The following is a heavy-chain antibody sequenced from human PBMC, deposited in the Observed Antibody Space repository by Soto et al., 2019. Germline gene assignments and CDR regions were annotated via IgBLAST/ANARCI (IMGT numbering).Heavy chain of an antibody. CDR3: ARRTGGGAFDI. J-gene: IGHJ3*02. Sequence: GESLQIPCKGSGYSFTRYWIAWMRQMPGTGLEWMGIIYPGDSETKYSPSFQGQVTVSGDKSISTAYLQWSSLKASDTAMYYCARRTGGGAFDIWGQGTMVTVSS. V-gene: IGHV5-51*01. CDR2: IYPGDSET. D-gene: IGHD1-1*01. CDR1: GYSFTRYW.